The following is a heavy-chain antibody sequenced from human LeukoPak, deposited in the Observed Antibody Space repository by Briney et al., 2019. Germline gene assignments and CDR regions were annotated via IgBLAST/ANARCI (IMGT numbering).Heavy chain of an antibody. Sequence: GGSLRLSCAASGFTFSTYAMSWVRQAPGKGLQWVSTVSGSGGSTYYADSVKARFTISRDNSKNTLFLQMNSLRAEDTAVYYCAKEGLESAAWDYWGQGTLVTVSS. CDR2: VSGSGGST. CDR3: AKEGLESAAWDY. V-gene: IGHV3-23*01. CDR1: GFTFSTYA. J-gene: IGHJ4*02. D-gene: IGHD2-15*01.